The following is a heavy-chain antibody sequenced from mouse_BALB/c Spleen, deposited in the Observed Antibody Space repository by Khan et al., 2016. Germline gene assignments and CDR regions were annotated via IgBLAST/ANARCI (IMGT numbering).Heavy chain of an antibody. V-gene: IGHV14-3*02. CDR2: IDPANGNT. CDR1: GFNIKDTY. D-gene: IGHD2-1*01. CDR3: ARRDYYGSYEGVLMDC. J-gene: IGHJ4*01. Sequence: IQLVQSGAELVKPGASVKLSCTASGFNIKDTYMHWVKQRPEQGLEWIGRIDPANGNTKYDPKFQGKATITADTSSNTAYLQLSSLTSEDTAVYYCARRDYYGSYEGVLMDCWGKGTSVTVSS.